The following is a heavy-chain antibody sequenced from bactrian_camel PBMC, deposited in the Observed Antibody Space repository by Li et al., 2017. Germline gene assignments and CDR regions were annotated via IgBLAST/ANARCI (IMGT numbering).Heavy chain of an antibody. CDR3: AANRLGSSWCLARRPNDNI. D-gene: IGHD6*01. V-gene: IGHV3S40*01. CDR2: VYGNGGST. J-gene: IGHJ4*01. CDR1: GSGYISGTAC. Sequence: EVQLVESGRGSVNAGGSLTLSCAASGSGYISGTACMGWFRQAPGKEREGVATVYGNGGSTVYADSVKGRFTISQDNAKNTVYLQMNSLQPEDTAMYYCAANRLGSSWCLARRPNDNIWGQGTQVTVS.